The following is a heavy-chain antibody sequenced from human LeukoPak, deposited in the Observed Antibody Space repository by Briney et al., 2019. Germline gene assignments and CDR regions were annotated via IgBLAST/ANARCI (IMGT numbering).Heavy chain of an antibody. Sequence: HPGGSLRLSCAASGFTFSSYRMNWVRQAPGKGLEWVSYISSSSSTIYYADSVKGRFTISRDNAKNSLHLQMNSLRAEDTAVYYCARPRSGGTWFFDYWGQGTLVTVSS. J-gene: IGHJ4*02. D-gene: IGHD2-15*01. V-gene: IGHV3-48*04. CDR3: ARPRSGGTWFFDY. CDR1: GFTFSSYR. CDR2: ISSSSSTI.